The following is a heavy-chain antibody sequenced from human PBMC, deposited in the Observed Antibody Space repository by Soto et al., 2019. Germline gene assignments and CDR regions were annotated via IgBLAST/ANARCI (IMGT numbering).Heavy chain of an antibody. CDR1: GFTFSSYW. CDR2: INSDGSST. V-gene: IGHV3-74*01. Sequence: PGGSLRLSCAASGFTFSSYWMHWVRQAPGKGLVWVSRINSDGSSTSYADSVKVRFTISRDNAKNTLYLQMNSLRAEDTAVYYCARVRPAAIYYYGMDVWRQGTTVTVYS. CDR3: ARVRPAAIYYYGMDV. D-gene: IGHD2-2*01. J-gene: IGHJ6*02.